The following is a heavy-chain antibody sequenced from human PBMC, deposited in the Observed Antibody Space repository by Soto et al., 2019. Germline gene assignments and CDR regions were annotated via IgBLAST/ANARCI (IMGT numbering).Heavy chain of an antibody. J-gene: IGHJ4*02. CDR3: ARGEVATVYYFDY. Sequence: GGSLRLSCAASGFTFSSYGMHWVRQAPGKGLEWVAVIWYDGSNKYYADSVKGRFTISRDNSKNTLYLQMNSLRAEDTAVYYCARGEVATVYYFDYWGQGTLVTVSS. V-gene: IGHV3-33*01. D-gene: IGHD5-12*01. CDR2: IWYDGSNK. CDR1: GFTFSSYG.